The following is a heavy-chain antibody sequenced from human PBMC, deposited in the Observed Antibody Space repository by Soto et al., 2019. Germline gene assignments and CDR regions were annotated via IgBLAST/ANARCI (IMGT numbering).Heavy chain of an antibody. J-gene: IGHJ3*02. CDR2: ISSSSSTI. Sequence: EVQLVESGGGLVQPGGSLRLSCAASGFSFSTYSMNWVRQAPGKGLEWVSYISSSSSTIYHADSVKGRFTISRDNAKNSLYLQMNSLRAEDTAVYYCARDRVSGNDYHAALDIWGQGTMVTVSS. V-gene: IGHV3-48*01. D-gene: IGHD3-16*01. CDR3: ARDRVSGNDYHAALDI. CDR1: GFSFSTYS.